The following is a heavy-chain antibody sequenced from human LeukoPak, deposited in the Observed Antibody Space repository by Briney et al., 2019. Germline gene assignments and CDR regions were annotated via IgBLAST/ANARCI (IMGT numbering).Heavy chain of an antibody. CDR3: AVTYCSSTSCYY. D-gene: IGHD2-2*01. CDR1: GFTFSSSA. CDR2: ISGSGSSK. J-gene: IGHJ4*02. V-gene: IGHV3-23*01. Sequence: GSLRLSCAASGFTFSSSAMSWVRQAPGKGLEGVSAISGSGSSKHYADSVKGRFTISSDNYKNTLYLQMNSLRAEDTAVYYCAVTYCSSTSCYYWGQGTLVTVSS.